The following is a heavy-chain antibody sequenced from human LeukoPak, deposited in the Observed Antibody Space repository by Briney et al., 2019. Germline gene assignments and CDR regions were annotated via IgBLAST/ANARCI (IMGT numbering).Heavy chain of an antibody. Sequence: GASVKVSCKASGYTFTSYDINWVRQATGQGLEWMGWMNPNSGNTGCAQKFQGRVAMTRNTSISTAYMELSSLRSEDTAVYYCARGSPGYYYYYYMDVWGKGTTVTVSS. D-gene: IGHD2-2*01. V-gene: IGHV1-8*01. CDR1: GYTFTSYD. J-gene: IGHJ6*03. CDR2: MNPNSGNT. CDR3: ARGSPGYYYYYYMDV.